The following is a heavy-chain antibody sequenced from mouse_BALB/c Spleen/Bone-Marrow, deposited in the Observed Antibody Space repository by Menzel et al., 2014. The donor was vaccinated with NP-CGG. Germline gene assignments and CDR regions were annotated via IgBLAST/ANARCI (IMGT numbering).Heavy chain of an antibody. CDR3: SKDGGYDYSYYFDY. Sequence: EVKVVESGGGLVKPGGSLKLSCAASGSTFSAYSMSWVRQTPEKRLEWVATISSGGHDTYYPDSVKGRFTISRDNAKNTLYLQMNGLKSVDSAVYYCSKDGGYDYSYYFDYWGQGTTLTVSS. D-gene: IGHD2-4*01. CDR2: ISSGGHDT. V-gene: IGHV5-6-4*01. CDR1: GSTFSAYS. J-gene: IGHJ2*01.